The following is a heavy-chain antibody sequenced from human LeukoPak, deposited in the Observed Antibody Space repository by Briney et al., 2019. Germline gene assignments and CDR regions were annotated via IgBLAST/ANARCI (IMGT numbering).Heavy chain of an antibody. J-gene: IGHJ6*03. D-gene: IGHD5/OR15-5a*01. CDR1: EFTFSSYG. V-gene: IGHV3-30*02. CDR3: AKGPSSRYYYMDV. Sequence: PGGSLRLSCAASEFTFSSYGMHWVRQAPGKGLEWVAFIRYDGSNKYYADSVKGRFTISRDNSKNTLYLQMNSLRAEDTAVYYCAKGPSSRYYYMDVWGKGTTVTVSS. CDR2: IRYDGSNK.